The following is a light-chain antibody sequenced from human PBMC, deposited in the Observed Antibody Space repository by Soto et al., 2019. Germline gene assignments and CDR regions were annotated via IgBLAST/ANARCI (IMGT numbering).Light chain of an antibody. V-gene: IGKV3-20*01. CDR2: GAS. CDR3: QQYGRSPWT. J-gene: IGKJ1*01. Sequence: EIVLTQSPGTLSLSPGERATLSCRASQSVSSSYLAWYQQKPGQAPRPLIYGASSRAIGIPDRFSGSGSGTDFTLTISRIEPENFAVYYCQQYGRSPWTFGQGTKVEIK. CDR1: QSVSSSY.